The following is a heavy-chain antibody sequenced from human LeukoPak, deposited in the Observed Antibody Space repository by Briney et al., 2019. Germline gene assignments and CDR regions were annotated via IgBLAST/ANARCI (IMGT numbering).Heavy chain of an antibody. V-gene: IGHV4-30-4*01. CDR1: GGSISSGDYY. CDR2: IYYSGST. CDR3: ARVMVRGVIDY. J-gene: IGHJ4*02. Sequence: SETLSLTCTVSGGSISSGDYYWSWIRQPPGKGLEWIAYIYYSGSTYSNPSLKSRVTISVDTSKNQFSLKLSSVTAADTAVYYCARVMVRGVIDYWGQGTLVTVSS. D-gene: IGHD3-10*01.